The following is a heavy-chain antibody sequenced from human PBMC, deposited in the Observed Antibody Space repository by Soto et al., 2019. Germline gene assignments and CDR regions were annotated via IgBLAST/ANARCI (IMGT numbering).Heavy chain of an antibody. D-gene: IGHD3-10*01. J-gene: IGHJ5*02. CDR1: GYTFTGYY. CDR3: ARYRPPITYEAMVRGVGWFDP. Sequence: QVQLVQSGAEVKKPGASVKVSCKASGYTFTGYYMHWVRQAPGQGLEWMGWINPNSGGTNYAQKFQGWVTMTRDTSISTAYMELSRLRSDDTAVYYCARYRPPITYEAMVRGVGWFDPWGQGTLVTVSS. CDR2: INPNSGGT. V-gene: IGHV1-2*04.